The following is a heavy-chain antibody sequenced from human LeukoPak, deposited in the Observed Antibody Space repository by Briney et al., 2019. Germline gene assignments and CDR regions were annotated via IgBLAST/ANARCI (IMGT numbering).Heavy chain of an antibody. D-gene: IGHD5-24*01. CDR1: GDSISGVSYY. V-gene: IGHV4-61*02. CDR3: ARQFQY. J-gene: IGHJ4*02. CDR2: IYTSGST. Sequence: SETLSLTCSVSGDSISGVSYYWNWIRQPAGKGLEWIGLIYTSGSTNYNPSLKSRVTILLDTSKNQFSLRLNSVTAADTAVYFCARQFQYWGQGTPVTVSS.